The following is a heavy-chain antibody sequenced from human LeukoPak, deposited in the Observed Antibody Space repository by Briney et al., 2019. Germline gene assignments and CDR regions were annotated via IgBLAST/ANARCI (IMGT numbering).Heavy chain of an antibody. V-gene: IGHV6-1*01. CDR2: TYYRSKWYN. CDR3: ARVSTVVTPGGFDY. CDR1: GDSVSSNSAA. D-gene: IGHD4-23*01. J-gene: IGHJ4*02. Sequence: SQTLSLTCAISGDSVSSNSAAWNWIRQSPSRGLEWLGRTYYRSKWYNDYAVSVKCRITINPDTSKNQFSLQLNSVTPEDTAVYYCARVSTVVTPGGFDYWGQGTLVTVSS.